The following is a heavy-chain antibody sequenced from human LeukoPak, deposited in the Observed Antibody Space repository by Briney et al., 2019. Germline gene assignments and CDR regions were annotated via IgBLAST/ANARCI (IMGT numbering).Heavy chain of an antibody. J-gene: IGHJ4*02. Sequence: GGSLRLSCAASGFTFSSYWMSWVRQAPGKGLEWVANIKQDGSEKYYVDSAKGRFTISRDNAKNSLYLQMNSLRAEDTAVYYCARGVEQWLVDYWGQGTLVTVSS. V-gene: IGHV3-7*01. D-gene: IGHD6-19*01. CDR1: GFTFSSYW. CDR2: IKQDGSEK. CDR3: ARGVEQWLVDY.